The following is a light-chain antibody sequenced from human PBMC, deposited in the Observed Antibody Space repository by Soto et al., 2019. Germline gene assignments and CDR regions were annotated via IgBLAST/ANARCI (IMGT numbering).Light chain of an antibody. CDR1: QSINTW. CDR3: QQYQTYSQ. Sequence: DLQMTQSPSTLSASVGDRVTITCRASQSINTWLAWYQLKPGRAPKLLIYKASTLESGVPSRFSGSGSGTEFTLTISSLQPDDFATYYCQQYQTYSQFGQGTKV. CDR2: KAS. V-gene: IGKV1-5*03. J-gene: IGKJ1*01.